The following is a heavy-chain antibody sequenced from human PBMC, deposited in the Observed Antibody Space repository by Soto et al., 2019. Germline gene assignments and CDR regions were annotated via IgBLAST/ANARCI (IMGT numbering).Heavy chain of an antibody. J-gene: IGHJ6*02. D-gene: IGHD6-6*01. V-gene: IGHV4-39*01. CDR1: GGSISSSSCY. CDR2: IYYSGST. CDR3: ARVKRIAARREPIYYYYGMDV. Sequence: SETLPLTCTVSGGSISSSSCYWGCIRQPPGKGLEWIGSIYYSGSTYYTPSLKSRVTISVDTSKNQFSLKLSSVTAADTAVYYCARVKRIAARREPIYYYYGMDVWGQGTTVTVSS.